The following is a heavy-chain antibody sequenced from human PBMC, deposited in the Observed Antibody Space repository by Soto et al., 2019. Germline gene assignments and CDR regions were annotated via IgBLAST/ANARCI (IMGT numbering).Heavy chain of an antibody. CDR1: GGTFSSYT. Sequence: ASVKVSCTASGGTFSSYTISWVRQAPGQGLEWMGRIIPILGIANYAQKFQGRVTITADKSTSTAYMELSSLRSEDTAVYYCARDDYGDYDQDYYYYYYYMDVWGKGTTVTVSS. D-gene: IGHD4-17*01. CDR3: ARDDYGDYDQDYYYYYYYMDV. J-gene: IGHJ6*03. V-gene: IGHV1-69*04. CDR2: IIPILGIA.